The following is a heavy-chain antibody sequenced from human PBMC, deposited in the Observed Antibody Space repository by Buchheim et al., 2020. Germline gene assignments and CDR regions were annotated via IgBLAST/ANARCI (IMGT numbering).Heavy chain of an antibody. Sequence: QVQLVESGGGVVQPGRSLRLSCAASGFTFSSYGMHWVRQAPGKGLEWVAVISYDGSNKYYADSVKGRFTISRDNSKHTLYLQMNSLRAEDTAVYYCAKGTYYYGSGSQSDAFDIWGQGT. J-gene: IGHJ3*02. V-gene: IGHV3-30*18. D-gene: IGHD3-10*01. CDR2: ISYDGSNK. CDR1: GFTFSSYG. CDR3: AKGTYYYGSGSQSDAFDI.